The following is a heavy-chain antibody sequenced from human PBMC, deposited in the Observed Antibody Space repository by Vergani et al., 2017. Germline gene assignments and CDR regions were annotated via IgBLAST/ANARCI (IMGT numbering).Heavy chain of an antibody. V-gene: IGHV4-59*01. Sequence: QVQLQESGPGLVKPSETLSLTCTVSGGSISSYYWSWIRQPPGKGLEWIGYIYYSGSTNYNPSLKSRVTISLDTSKNQFSLKLSSVTAADTAVSYCARSGRWLKFRCWFDPWGQGTLVTVSS. CDR1: GGSISSYY. CDR3: ARSGRWLKFRCWFDP. D-gene: IGHD5-24*01. CDR2: IYYSGST. J-gene: IGHJ5*02.